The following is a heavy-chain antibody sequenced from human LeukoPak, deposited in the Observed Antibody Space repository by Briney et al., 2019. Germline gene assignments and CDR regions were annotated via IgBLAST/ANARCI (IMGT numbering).Heavy chain of an antibody. J-gene: IGHJ3*02. D-gene: IGHD3-10*01. Sequence: GASVKVSCKASGYTFTSYYMHWVRQAPGQGLEWMGIINPSGGSTSYAQKFQGRVTMTRDTSTSTVYMELSSLRSEDTAVYYCARGGGSLWFGETDAFDIWGQGTMVTVSS. CDR1: GYTFTSYY. CDR3: ARGGGSLWFGETDAFDI. V-gene: IGHV1-46*01. CDR2: INPSGGST.